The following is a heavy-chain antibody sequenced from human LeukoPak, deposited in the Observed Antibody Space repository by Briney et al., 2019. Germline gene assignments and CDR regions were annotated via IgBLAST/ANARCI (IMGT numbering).Heavy chain of an antibody. V-gene: IGHV3-11*04. CDR2: ISSSGSTI. J-gene: IGHJ5*02. Sequence: GGSLRLSCAASGFTFSDCYMSWIRQAPGKGLEWVSYISSSGSTIYYADSVKGRFTVSRDNAKNSLYLQMNSLRAEDTAVYYCARNIGGINYDYVWGSYRFRFDPWGQGTLVTVSS. CDR3: ARNIGGINYDYVWGSYRFRFDP. D-gene: IGHD3-16*02. CDR1: GFTFSDCY.